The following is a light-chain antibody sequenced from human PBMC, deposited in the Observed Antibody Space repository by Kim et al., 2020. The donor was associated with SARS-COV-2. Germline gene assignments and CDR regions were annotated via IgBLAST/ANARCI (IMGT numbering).Light chain of an antibody. CDR2: GAS. V-gene: IGKV3-15*01. CDR3: QQHNTWPLT. CDR1: ESVKTY. Sequence: EIVMTQSPATLSVSLGERVTLSCRASESVKTYLAWYQQKPGQAPRLLIYGASTRATGIPARFSGSGSGTDFTVTISSLQAEDAAVYYCQQHNTWPLTFGGGTKVEI. J-gene: IGKJ4*01.